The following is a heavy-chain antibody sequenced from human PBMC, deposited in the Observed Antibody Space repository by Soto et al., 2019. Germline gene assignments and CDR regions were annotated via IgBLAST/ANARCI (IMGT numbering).Heavy chain of an antibody. Sequence: QVQLQQWGAGLLKPSETLSLTCAVYGGSFSGYYWSWIRQPPGKGLEWLGEINHSGSTNYHPPLKSRVTISVDTSKNKFSLKMSSVTAADTAVYYCARGASSGWYYYYGMDVWGQGTTVTVSS. V-gene: IGHV4-34*01. D-gene: IGHD6-19*01. CDR1: GGSFSGYY. CDR2: INHSGST. J-gene: IGHJ6*02. CDR3: ARGASSGWYYYYGMDV.